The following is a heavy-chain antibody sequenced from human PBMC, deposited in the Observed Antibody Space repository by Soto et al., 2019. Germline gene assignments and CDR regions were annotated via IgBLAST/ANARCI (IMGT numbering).Heavy chain of an antibody. D-gene: IGHD2-8*02. CDR1: GGSISSYY. V-gene: IGHV4-59*12. Sequence: SETLSLTCTVSGGSISSYYWSWIRQPPGKGLEWIGYIYYSGSTNYNPSLKSRVTISVDRSKNQFSLKLTSVTAADTAVYYCARDKITGLFDYWGQGTQVTVSS. CDR2: IYYSGST. CDR3: ARDKITGLFDY. J-gene: IGHJ4*02.